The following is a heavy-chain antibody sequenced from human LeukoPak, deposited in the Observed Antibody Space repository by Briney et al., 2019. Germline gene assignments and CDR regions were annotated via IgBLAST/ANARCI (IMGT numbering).Heavy chain of an antibody. D-gene: IGHD6-19*01. CDR1: GGSISSYY. CDR2: IYTSGST. V-gene: IGHV4-4*07. J-gene: IGHJ4*02. Sequence: SETLSLTCTVSGGSISSYYWSWIRQPAGKGLEWIGRIYTSGSTNYNPSLKRRVTMSVDTSKNQFSLKLSSVTAADTAVYYCARDLGEQWLVFFDYWGQGTLVTVSS. CDR3: ARDLGEQWLVFFDY.